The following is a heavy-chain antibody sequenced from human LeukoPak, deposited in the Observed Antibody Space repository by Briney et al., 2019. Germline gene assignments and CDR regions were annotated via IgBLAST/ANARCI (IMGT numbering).Heavy chain of an antibody. V-gene: IGHV3-30*02. Sequence: GRSLRLSCAASGFTFSSYGMHWVRQAPGKGLEWVAFIRYDGSNKYYADSVKGRFTISRDNSKNTLYLQMNSLRAEDTAVYYCAKDLIIRIDYWGQGTLVTVSS. CDR1: GFTFSSYG. D-gene: IGHD3-10*01. CDR2: IRYDGSNK. CDR3: AKDLIIRIDY. J-gene: IGHJ4*02.